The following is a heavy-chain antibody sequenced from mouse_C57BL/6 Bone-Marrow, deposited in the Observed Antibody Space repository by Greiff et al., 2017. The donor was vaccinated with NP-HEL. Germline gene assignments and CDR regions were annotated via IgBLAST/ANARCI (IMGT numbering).Heavy chain of an antibody. D-gene: IGHD2-2*01. CDR2: IYPGSGST. V-gene: IGHV1-55*01. CDR1: GYTFTSYW. J-gene: IGHJ2*01. CDR3: AKMVTTSYCDC. Sequence: VQLQQPGAELVKPGASVKMSCKASGYTFTSYWITWVKQRPGQGLEWIGDIYPGSGSTNYNEKFKRKATLTVDTSSSTAYMQLSSLTSADAAVYYCAKMVTTSYCDCWGKGTTLTVSS.